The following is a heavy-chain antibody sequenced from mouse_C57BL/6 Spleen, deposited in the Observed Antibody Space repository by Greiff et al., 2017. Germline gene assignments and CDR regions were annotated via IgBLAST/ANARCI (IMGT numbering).Heavy chain of an antibody. V-gene: IGHV1-52*01. CDR2: IDPSDSET. CDR3: ARHGSRSGYFDY. J-gene: IGHJ2*01. CDR1: GYTFTSYW. Sequence: QVQLQQPGAELVRPGSSVKLSCKASGYTFTSYWMHWVKQRPIQGLEWIGNIDPSDSETHYNQKFKDKATLTVDKSSSTAYMQLSSLTSEDSAVYYCARHGSRSGYFDYWGQGTTLTVSS. D-gene: IGHD1-1*01.